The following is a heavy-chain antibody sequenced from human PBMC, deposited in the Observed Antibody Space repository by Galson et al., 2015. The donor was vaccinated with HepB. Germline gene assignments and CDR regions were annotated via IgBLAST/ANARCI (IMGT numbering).Heavy chain of an antibody. CDR1: GFTFSTYS. CDR3: ARFLVAGPQGDYGSGSLIFYGMDV. D-gene: IGHD3-10*01. V-gene: IGHV3-21*01. J-gene: IGHJ6*02. CDR2: ISTTSFYT. Sequence: SLRLSCAASGFTFSTYSMNWVRQAPGKGLEWVSSISTTSFYTYYADSVKGRFTISRDNAKNLLSLQMNSLRAEDTAVYYCARFLVAGPQGDYGSGSLIFYGMDVWGQGTTVTVSS.